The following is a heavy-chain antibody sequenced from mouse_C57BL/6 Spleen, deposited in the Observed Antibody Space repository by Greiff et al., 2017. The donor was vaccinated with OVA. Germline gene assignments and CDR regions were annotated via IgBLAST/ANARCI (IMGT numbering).Heavy chain of an antibody. CDR1: GFTFSDYY. Sequence: EVMLVESEGGLVQPGSSMKLSCTASGFTFSDYYMAWVRQVPEKGLEWVANINYDGSSTYYLDSLKSRFIISRDNAKNILYRQMSSLKSEDTATYYCARVIYDGRGDYWGQGTTLTVSS. CDR3: ARVIYDGRGDY. V-gene: IGHV5-16*01. CDR2: INYDGSST. J-gene: IGHJ2*01. D-gene: IGHD2-3*01.